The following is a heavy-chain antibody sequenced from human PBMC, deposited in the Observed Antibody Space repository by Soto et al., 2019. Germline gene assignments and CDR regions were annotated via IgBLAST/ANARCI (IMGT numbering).Heavy chain of an antibody. CDR2: ISGGGGAK. Sequence: DEQLLESGGDLVQPGGSLRLACTASGFTFNSYFMSWVRQAPGEGLEWISAISGGGGAKYYSDSVKGRFTISRDNSNNTLYLQMNSLRAVDTAVYYCAKSLTASNFLLGVWGHGTRVTVSS. CDR1: GFTFNSYF. D-gene: IGHD7-27*01. V-gene: IGHV3-23*01. CDR3: AKSLTASNFLLGV. J-gene: IGHJ6*02.